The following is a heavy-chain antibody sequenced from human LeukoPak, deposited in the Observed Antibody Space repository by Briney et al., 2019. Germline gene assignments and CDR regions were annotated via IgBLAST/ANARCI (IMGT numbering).Heavy chain of an antibody. Sequence: PGRSLRLSCAASGFTFSRSAMHWVRQAPGKGLEWVAIISYDGGNKYYADSVKGRFTISRDNAKNSLYLQMNSLRAEDTAVYYCARVSTNYYYMDVWGKGTTVTVSS. CDR2: ISYDGGNK. CDR1: GFTFSRSA. D-gene: IGHD5/OR15-5a*01. V-gene: IGHV3-30*04. J-gene: IGHJ6*03. CDR3: ARVSTNYYYMDV.